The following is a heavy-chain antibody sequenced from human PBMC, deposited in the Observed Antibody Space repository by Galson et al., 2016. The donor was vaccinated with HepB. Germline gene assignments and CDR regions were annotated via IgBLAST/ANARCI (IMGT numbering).Heavy chain of an antibody. J-gene: IGHJ4*02. V-gene: IGHV3-74*03. CDR2: INSEGSST. D-gene: IGHD6-19*01. Sequence: SLRLSCAASGFTFSDFWMHWVRQVPGKGLVWVSRINSEGSSTKYADSVKGRFTISRDNANNTLYLQMNSLRAEDTAVYYCARDRASSGWYVFGSWGQGTLVTGAS. CDR1: GFTFSDFW. CDR3: ARDRASSGWYVFGS.